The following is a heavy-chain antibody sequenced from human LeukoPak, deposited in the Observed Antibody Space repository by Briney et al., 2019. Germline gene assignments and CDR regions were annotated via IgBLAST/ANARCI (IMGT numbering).Heavy chain of an antibody. CDR1: GYTFSSYG. J-gene: IGHJ4*02. CDR3: ARPHYYDSSGYSYYFDY. D-gene: IGHD3-22*01. Sequence: ASVKVSCKASGYTFSSYGISWVRQAPGQGLEWMGWISPYNSNTNYAQKLQGRVTMTRDTSTSTVYMELSSLRSEDTAVYYRARPHYYDSSGYSYYFDYWGQGTLVTVSS. CDR2: ISPYNSNT. V-gene: IGHV1-18*01.